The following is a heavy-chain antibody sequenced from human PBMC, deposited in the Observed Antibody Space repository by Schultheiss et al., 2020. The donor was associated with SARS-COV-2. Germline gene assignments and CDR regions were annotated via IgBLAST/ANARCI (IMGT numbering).Heavy chain of an antibody. CDR3: ARDHILPYDSSGLPDY. CDR2: ISSSSSYT. CDR1: GFTVSSYA. J-gene: IGHJ4*02. Sequence: GGSLRLSCAASGFTVSSYAMHWVRQAPGKGLEWVSYISSSSSYTNYADSVKGRFTISRDNSKNTLYLQMNSLRAEDTAVYYCARDHILPYDSSGLPDYWGQGTLVTVSS. D-gene: IGHD3-22*01. V-gene: IGHV3-21*05.